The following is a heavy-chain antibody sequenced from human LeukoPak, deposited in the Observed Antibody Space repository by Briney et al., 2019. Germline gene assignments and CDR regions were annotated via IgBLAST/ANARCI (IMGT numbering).Heavy chain of an antibody. J-gene: IGHJ4*02. CDR2: ISGSGSYT. Sequence: GGSLRLSCAASGFTVSDYSMAWVRQAPGKGLEWVSAISGSGSYTDYADSVKGRFTISKDNSKNTLYMRMSSLRAEDTAVYYCATSRGDFDWTPPPAFDYWGQGTLVIVSS. CDR1: GFTVSDYS. D-gene: IGHD3-9*01. V-gene: IGHV3-23*01. CDR3: ATSRGDFDWTPPPAFDY.